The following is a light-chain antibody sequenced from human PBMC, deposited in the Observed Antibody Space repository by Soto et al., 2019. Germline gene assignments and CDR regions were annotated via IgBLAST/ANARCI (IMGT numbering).Light chain of an antibody. CDR1: TSNIGSNY. CDR3: AAWDDTLNALV. Sequence: QSVLTQPPSASGTPGQGVTISCSGSTSNIGSNYVYWYQQLPGTAPKLLVYRNNQRPSGVPDRFSGSKSGTSASLAISGLRSDDEADYYCAAWDDTLNALVFGPGTKVTVL. J-gene: IGLJ1*01. V-gene: IGLV1-47*01. CDR2: RNN.